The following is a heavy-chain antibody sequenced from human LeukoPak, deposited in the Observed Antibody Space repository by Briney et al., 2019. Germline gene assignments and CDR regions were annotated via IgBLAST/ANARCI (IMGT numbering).Heavy chain of an antibody. V-gene: IGHV4-4*07. J-gene: IGHJ1*01. CDR1: GASITNYY. D-gene: IGHD6-19*01. CDR3: AGVSSGWYNEY. CDR2: IHGSGGA. Sequence: SETLSLTCTVSGASITNYYWGWIRQPAGRGLEWIGRIHGSGGANYNPSLKSRLTMSVDTSKNQFSLRLNSVTAADTAVYYCAGVSSGWYNEYWGQGTLVTVSS.